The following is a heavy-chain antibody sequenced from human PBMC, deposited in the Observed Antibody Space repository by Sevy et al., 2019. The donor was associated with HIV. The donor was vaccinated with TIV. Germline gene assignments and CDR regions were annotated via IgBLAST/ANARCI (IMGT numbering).Heavy chain of an antibody. CDR3: AKLGSTTLTTSDVFDI. CDR1: GFTFSSSG. D-gene: IGHD4-17*01. CDR2: IRYDGTTK. V-gene: IGHV3-30*02. Sequence: GGSLRLSCAASGFTFSSSGMHWVRQAPGKGLEWVTFIRYDGTTKYYADSVKGRFTISRDNSKSTLYLQMNSLRDEDTGVYFCAKLGSTTLTTSDVFDIWGQGTLVTFSS. J-gene: IGHJ3*02.